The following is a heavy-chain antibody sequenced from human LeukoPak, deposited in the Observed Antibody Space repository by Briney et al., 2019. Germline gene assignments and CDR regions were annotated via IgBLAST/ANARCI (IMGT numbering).Heavy chain of an antibody. D-gene: IGHD4-17*01. V-gene: IGHV3-23*01. J-gene: IGHJ5*02. CDR2: ITGGHYPT. CDR3: TKDPNGDYVGAFDP. Sequence: GGSLRLSCAAPGFSFSSFAMTWVRQAPGKGLEWVSSITGGHYPTYNTDSVKGRFTISRDNSKNMLYLQMNSLRADDTAVYYCTKDPNGDYVGAFDPWGQGTLVTVSS. CDR1: GFSFSSFA.